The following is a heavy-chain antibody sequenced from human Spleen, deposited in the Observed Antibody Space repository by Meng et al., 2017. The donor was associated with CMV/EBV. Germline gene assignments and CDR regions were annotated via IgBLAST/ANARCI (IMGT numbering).Heavy chain of an antibody. D-gene: IGHD6-13*01. Sequence: GESLRLSCAASGFTFSSYGMHWVRQAPGKGLEWVAFIRYDGSNKYYADSVKGRFTISRDNSKNTLYLQMNSLRAEDTAVYYCAKDESIAAAGTYYFDYWGQGTLVTVSS. CDR3: AKDESIAAAGTYYFDY. CDR2: IRYDGSNK. V-gene: IGHV3-30*02. J-gene: IGHJ4*02. CDR1: GFTFSSYG.